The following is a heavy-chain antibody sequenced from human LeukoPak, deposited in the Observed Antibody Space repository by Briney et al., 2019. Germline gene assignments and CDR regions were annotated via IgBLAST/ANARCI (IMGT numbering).Heavy chain of an antibody. CDR2: ISGSGGST. J-gene: IGHJ4*02. Sequence: GGSLRLSCAASGFTFSNYAMSWVRQAPGKGLKWVSAISGSGGSTYSADSVKGRFTISRDNSKNTVHLQMNSLRAEDTAVYYCAKAVMGTHHAVDYWSQGTLVTVSS. CDR1: GFTFSNYA. CDR3: AKAVMGTHHAVDY. D-gene: IGHD7-27*01. V-gene: IGHV3-23*01.